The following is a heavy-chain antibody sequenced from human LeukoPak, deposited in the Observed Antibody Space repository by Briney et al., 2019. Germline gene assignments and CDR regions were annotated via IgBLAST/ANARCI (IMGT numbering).Heavy chain of an antibody. J-gene: IGHJ4*02. D-gene: IGHD3-10*01. CDR1: GGSFSGYY. CDR2: INHSGST. V-gene: IGHV4-34*01. CDR3: AREGARGSPLY. Sequence: PSETLSLTCAVYGGSFSGYYWSWIRQPPGKGLEWIGEINHSGSTNYNPSLKSRVTISVDTSKNQFSLKLSSVTAADTAVYYCAREGARGSPLYWGQGTLVTVSS.